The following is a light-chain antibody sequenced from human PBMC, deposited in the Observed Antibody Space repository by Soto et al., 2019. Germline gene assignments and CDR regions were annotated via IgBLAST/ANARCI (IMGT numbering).Light chain of an antibody. Sequence: DIVMTQTPLSQPVTPGEPASISCRSSQSLLHTNGYNYLDWYLQKPGQSPQLLISLGSDRASGVPDRFSGSGSGTEFTLKISRVEAEVVGVYYCMQALQTPLTFGGGTQVEIK. CDR1: QSLLHTNGYNY. V-gene: IGKV2-28*01. CDR3: MQALQTPLT. J-gene: IGKJ4*01. CDR2: LGS.